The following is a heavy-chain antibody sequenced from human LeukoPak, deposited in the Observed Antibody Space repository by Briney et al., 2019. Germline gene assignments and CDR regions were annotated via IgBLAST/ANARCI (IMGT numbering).Heavy chain of an antibody. V-gene: IGHV4-59*01. Sequence: KPSETPSLTCTVSGGSISSYYWSWIRQPPGKGLEWIGYIYYSGSTNYNPSLKSRVTISVDTSKNQFSLKLSSVTAADTAVYYCARDYSSSHRNWFDPWGQGTLVTVSS. J-gene: IGHJ5*02. CDR1: GGSISSYY. CDR3: ARDYSSSHRNWFDP. CDR2: IYYSGST. D-gene: IGHD6-6*01.